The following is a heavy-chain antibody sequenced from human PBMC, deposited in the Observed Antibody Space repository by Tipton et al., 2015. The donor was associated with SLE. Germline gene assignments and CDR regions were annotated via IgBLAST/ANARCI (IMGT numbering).Heavy chain of an antibody. V-gene: IGHV3-74*01. CDR3: TTESVNGKLSDM. CDR1: GFTFSSYW. Sequence: SLRLSCEASGFTFSSYWMHWVRQGPGKGLVWVSGINREGSDTRYGDSAKGRFTISRDNAKNTLYLQMKSLKSEDTAVYYCTTESVNGKLSDMWGQGTMVTVSS. J-gene: IGHJ3*02. D-gene: IGHD1-1*01. CDR2: INREGSDT.